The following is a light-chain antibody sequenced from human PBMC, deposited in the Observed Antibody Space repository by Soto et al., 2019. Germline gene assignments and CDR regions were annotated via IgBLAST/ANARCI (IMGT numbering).Light chain of an antibody. V-gene: IGKV2-28*01. J-gene: IGKJ5*01. CDR1: PILLYSDGYNY. CDR3: MQALQTPNT. CDR2: LGS. Sequence: DIVMTQSPLSLPFTPGEPASISFRSIPILLYSDGYNYVDWYLQKPGQSPQLLVYLGSNRASGVPDRFSGSGSGTDFTLKISRVEAEDVGLYYCMQALQTPNTFGQGTRLEIK.